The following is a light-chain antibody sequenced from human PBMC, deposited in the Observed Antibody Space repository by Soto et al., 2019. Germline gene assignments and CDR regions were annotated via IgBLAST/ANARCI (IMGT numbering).Light chain of an antibody. Sequence: QSALTQPASVSGSPGQSITISCTGTSSDVGSYNLVSWYQQHPGTAPKLMIYEDNKRASGVSNCFSGSTSGITASLTISVLQAEDEADYYCCSYAGSSTWVFGGGTKLTVL. CDR2: EDN. J-gene: IGLJ3*02. V-gene: IGLV2-23*01. CDR3: CSYAGSSTWV. CDR1: SSDVGSYNL.